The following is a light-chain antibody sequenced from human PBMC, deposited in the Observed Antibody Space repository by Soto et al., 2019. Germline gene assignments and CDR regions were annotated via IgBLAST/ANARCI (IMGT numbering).Light chain of an antibody. CDR1: SSDVGGYNY. CDR3: SSYTSSSTYV. J-gene: IGLJ1*01. V-gene: IGLV2-14*01. Sequence: QSALTQPASVSGSPAQSITISCTGTSSDVGGYNYVSWYQHHPGKAPKLIIYEVSYRPSGVSNRFSGSKSGNTASLTISGLQADDEADYYCSSYTSSSTYVFGTGTKVTVL. CDR2: EVS.